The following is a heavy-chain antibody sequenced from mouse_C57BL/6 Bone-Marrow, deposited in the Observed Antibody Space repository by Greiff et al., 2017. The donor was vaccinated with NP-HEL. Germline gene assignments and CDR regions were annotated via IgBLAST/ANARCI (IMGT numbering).Heavy chain of an antibody. D-gene: IGHD1-1*01. V-gene: IGHV5-17*01. CDR3: ARHTTVVASSDAMDY. CDR2: ISSGSSTI. CDR1: GFTFSDYG. J-gene: IGHJ4*01. Sequence: EVKLQESGGGLVKPGGSLKLSCAASGFTFSDYGMHWVRQAPEKGLEWVAYISSGSSTIYYADTVKGRFTISRDNAKNTLFLQMTSLRSEDTAMYYCARHTTVVASSDAMDYWGQGTSVTVSS.